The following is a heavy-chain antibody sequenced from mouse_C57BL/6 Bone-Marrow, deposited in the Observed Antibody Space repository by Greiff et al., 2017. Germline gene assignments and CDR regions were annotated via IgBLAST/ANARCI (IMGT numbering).Heavy chain of an antibody. CDR2: IYPGSGST. Sequence: QVQLQQPGAELVKPGASVKMSCKASGYTFTSYWITWVKQRPGQGLEWIGDIYPGSGSTNYNEKFKSKATLTVATSSSTAYMQLSSLTSEDSAVYYCASELYFDVWGTGTTVTVSS. CDR1: GYTFTSYW. J-gene: IGHJ1*03. CDR3: ASELYFDV. V-gene: IGHV1-55*01.